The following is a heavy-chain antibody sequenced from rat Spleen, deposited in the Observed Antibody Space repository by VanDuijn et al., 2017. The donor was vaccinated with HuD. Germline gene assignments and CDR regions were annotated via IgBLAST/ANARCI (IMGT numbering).Heavy chain of an antibody. CDR1: GFTFSDYG. CDR2: ISYDGGST. J-gene: IGHJ2*01. CDR3: ARHHYGDSHYFDY. V-gene: IGHV5S13*01. D-gene: IGHD1-11*01. Sequence: EVQLVESGGGLVQPGRSMKLSCAASGFTFSDYGMAWVLQAPTKGLEWVASISYDGGSTYYRDSVKGRFTISRDNAKNTQYLQMDSLRSEDTATYYCARHHYGDSHYFDYWGQGVMVTVSS.